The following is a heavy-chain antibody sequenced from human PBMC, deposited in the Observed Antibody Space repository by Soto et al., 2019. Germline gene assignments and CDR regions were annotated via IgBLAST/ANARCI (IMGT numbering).Heavy chain of an antibody. V-gene: IGHV4-30-4*08. CDR1: GGSISSGGYY. CDR3: ARVGAYCGSDCPTSEFDY. J-gene: IGHJ4*02. D-gene: IGHD2-21*02. Sequence: SETLSLTCTVSGGSISSGGYYWSWIRQHPGKGLEWIGYIYYSGSTYYNPSLKSRVTISVDTSKNQFSLKLSSVTAADTAVYYCARVGAYCGSDCPTSEFDYWGQGTLVTVSS. CDR2: IYYSGST.